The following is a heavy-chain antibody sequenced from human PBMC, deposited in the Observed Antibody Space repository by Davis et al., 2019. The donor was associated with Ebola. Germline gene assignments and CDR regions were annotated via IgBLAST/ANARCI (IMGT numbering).Heavy chain of an antibody. D-gene: IGHD3-3*01. V-gene: IGHV1-46*01. Sequence: ASVKVSCKASGYSFTNYGISWVRQAPGQGLEWMGIINPSGGHTNYAQNFQGRITMTRDTSTSTVYMELSSLRSEDTAVYYCARGTVFGVVIAYFDYWGQGTLVTVSS. J-gene: IGHJ4*02. CDR1: GYSFTNYG. CDR3: ARGTVFGVVIAYFDY. CDR2: INPSGGHT.